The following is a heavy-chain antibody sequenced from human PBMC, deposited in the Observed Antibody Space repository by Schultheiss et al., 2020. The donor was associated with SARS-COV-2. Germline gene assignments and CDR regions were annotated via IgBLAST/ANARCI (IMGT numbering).Heavy chain of an antibody. CDR2: INRSGST. J-gene: IGHJ6*02. V-gene: IGHV4-34*01. CDR1: GGSFSGYY. CDR3: ARDYGDYRNYYYGMDV. D-gene: IGHD4-17*01. Sequence: SETLSLTCAVYGGSFSGYYWSWIRQPPGKGLEWIGEINRSGSTNYNPSLKSRVTISVDTSKNQFSLKLSSVTAADTAVYYCARDYGDYRNYYYGMDVWGQGTTVTVSS.